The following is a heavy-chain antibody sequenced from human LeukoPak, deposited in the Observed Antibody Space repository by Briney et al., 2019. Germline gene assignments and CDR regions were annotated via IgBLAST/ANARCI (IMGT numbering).Heavy chain of an antibody. CDR3: ASALRFGWFDP. D-gene: IGHD5/OR15-5a*01. CDR1: GGSISSYY. CDR2: IYYSGST. J-gene: IGHJ5*02. V-gene: IGHV4-59*01. Sequence: SETLSVTCTVSGGSISSYYWSWLRQPPGNGLEWIGYIYYSGSTNYNPSLKSRVTISVDTSKNQFSLKLSSVTAADTAVYYCASALRFGWFDPWGQGTLVTVSS.